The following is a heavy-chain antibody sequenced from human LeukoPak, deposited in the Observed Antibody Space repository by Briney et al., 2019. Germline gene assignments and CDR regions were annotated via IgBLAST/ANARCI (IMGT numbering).Heavy chain of an antibody. D-gene: IGHD2-2*02. J-gene: IGHJ6*02. CDR1: GYTFTGYY. CDR2: INPNSGGT. V-gene: IGHV1-2*02. Sequence: ASVKVSCKASGYTFTGYYMHWVRQAPGQGLEWVGWINPNSGGTNYAQKFQGRVTMTRDTSISTAYMELSRLRSDDTAVYYCARDFHCSSTSCYTLYYYYGMDVWGQGTTVTVSS. CDR3: ARDFHCSSTSCYTLYYYYGMDV.